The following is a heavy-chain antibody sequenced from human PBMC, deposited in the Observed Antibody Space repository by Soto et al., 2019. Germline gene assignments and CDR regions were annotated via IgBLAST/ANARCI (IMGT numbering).Heavy chain of an antibody. D-gene: IGHD2-15*01. V-gene: IGHV1-8*02. CDR1: GYSFANYD. CDR2: MNPYSGNT. CDR3: VRGETYCLADSCDDY. Sequence: QVPLVPSGAEVKRPGASVTVSCKASGYSFANYDINWVRQAAGQGLEWMGWMNPYSGNTGYAQKFQDRINMTRDTSAKTAYMDLRNLRSDDTASYYCVRGETYCLADSCDDYWGQGTLVTVSS. J-gene: IGHJ4*02.